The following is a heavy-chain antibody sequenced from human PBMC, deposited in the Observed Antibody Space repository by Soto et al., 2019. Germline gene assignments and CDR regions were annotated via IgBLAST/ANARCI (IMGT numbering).Heavy chain of an antibody. Sequence: XGTLSLTCTVSGGSISSYYWSGIRQPPGKGLGWIGYIYYSGSTNYNPSLKSRVTISVDTSKNQFSLKLSSVTAADTAVYYCARDRPYSSGWYWDYWGQGTLVTVSS. J-gene: IGHJ4*02. CDR1: GGSISSYY. CDR3: ARDRPYSSGWYWDY. CDR2: IYYSGST. D-gene: IGHD6-19*01. V-gene: IGHV4-59*01.